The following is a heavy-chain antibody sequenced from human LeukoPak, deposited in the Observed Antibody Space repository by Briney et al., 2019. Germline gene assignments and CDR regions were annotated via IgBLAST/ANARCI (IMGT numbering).Heavy chain of an antibody. D-gene: IGHD3-10*01. J-gene: IGHJ5*02. V-gene: IGHV1-18*01. CDR2: ISAYNGNT. Sequence: ASVKVSCKASGYTFTSYGISWVRQAPGQGLEWMGWISAYNGNTNYAQKLQGRVTMTTDTSTSTAYMELRSLRSDDTAVYYCARVFTYYYGSGSYYLRNWFDPWGQGTLVTVSS. CDR3: ARVFTYYYGSGSYYLRNWFDP. CDR1: GYTFTSYG.